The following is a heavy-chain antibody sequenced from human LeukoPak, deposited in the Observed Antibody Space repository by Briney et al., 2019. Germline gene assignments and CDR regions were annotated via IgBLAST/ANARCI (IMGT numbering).Heavy chain of an antibody. D-gene: IGHD3-22*01. Sequence: GGSLRLSCAGSIFTFSNYWIHWVRQVPGKGLLWVARINSAGAGIVYADSVEGRFTISRDNAKNSLYLQMNSLRAEDTAVYYCARAYDSSGYYSYYFDYWGQGTLVTVSS. J-gene: IGHJ4*02. V-gene: IGHV3-74*01. CDR2: INSAGAGI. CDR3: ARAYDSSGYYSYYFDY. CDR1: IFTFSNYW.